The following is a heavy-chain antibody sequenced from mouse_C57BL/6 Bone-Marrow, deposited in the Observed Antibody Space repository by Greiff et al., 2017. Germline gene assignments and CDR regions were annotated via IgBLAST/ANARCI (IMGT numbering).Heavy chain of an antibody. J-gene: IGHJ1*03. CDR2: INPSSGYT. CDR1: GYTFTSYW. V-gene: IGHV1-7*01. CDR3: ARRLLYCYFDV. Sequence: VPLQQSGAELAKPGASVKLSCKASGYTFTSYWMHWVKQRPGQGLEWIGYINPSSGYTKYNQKFKDKATLAADKSSSTAYMQLSSLTYGDSAVYYCARRLLYCYFDVWGTGTTVTGSS.